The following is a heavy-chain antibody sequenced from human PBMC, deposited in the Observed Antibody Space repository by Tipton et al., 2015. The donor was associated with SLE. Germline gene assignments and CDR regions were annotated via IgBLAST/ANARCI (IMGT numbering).Heavy chain of an antibody. D-gene: IGHD4-11*01. CDR1: GGSISSYY. CDR2: IYYSGST. J-gene: IGHJ4*02. V-gene: IGHV4-59*08. Sequence: TLSLTCIVSGGSISSYYWSWIRQPPGKGLEWIGYIYYSGSTNYNPSLKSRVTISVDTSKNQFSVKLSSVIAADTAVYYCARHGYSDYGIDYWGQGTLVTVSS. CDR3: ARHGYSDYGIDY.